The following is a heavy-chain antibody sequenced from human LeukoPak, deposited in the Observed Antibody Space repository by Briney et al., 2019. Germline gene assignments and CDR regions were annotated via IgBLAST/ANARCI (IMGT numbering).Heavy chain of an antibody. CDR2: IYHSGIT. J-gene: IGHJ4*02. CDR3: ARQRPTITMVRGVIMRRYYFDY. Sequence: SETLSLTCTVSGYSISSGYYWGWIRQPPGKGLEWIGSIYHSGITYYNPSLKSRVTISVDTSKNQFSLKLSSVTAADTAVYYCARQRPTITMVRGVIMRRYYFDYWGQGTLVTVSS. CDR1: GYSISSGYY. V-gene: IGHV4-38-2*02. D-gene: IGHD3-10*01.